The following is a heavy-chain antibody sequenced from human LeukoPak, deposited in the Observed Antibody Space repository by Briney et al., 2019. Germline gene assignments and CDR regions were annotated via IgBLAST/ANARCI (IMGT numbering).Heavy chain of an antibody. CDR2: IKSKTDGGTT. CDR3: TTDPQLHLLWFGESSDY. J-gene: IGHJ4*02. Sequence: PGGSLRLSCAASGFTFSSYEMSWVRQAPGKGLEWVGRIKSKTDGGTTDYAAPVKGRFTISRDDSKNTLYLQMNSLKTEDTAVYYCTTDPQLHLLWFGESSDYWGQGTLVTVSS. D-gene: IGHD3-10*01. V-gene: IGHV3-15*01. CDR1: GFTFSSYE.